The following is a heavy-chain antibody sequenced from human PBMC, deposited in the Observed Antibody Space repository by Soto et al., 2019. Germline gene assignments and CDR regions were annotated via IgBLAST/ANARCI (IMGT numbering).Heavy chain of an antibody. CDR3: ARDCSSTSCYPYCYYGMDF. V-gene: IGHV1-18*04. J-gene: IGHJ6*02. D-gene: IGHD2-2*01. Sequence: ASVKVSCKASGYTFTSYGISWVRQAPGQGLEWMGWISAYNGNTNYAQKLQGRVTMPTHTSTSTAYMELRSLKSDDTDVYYCARDCSSTSCYPYCYYGMDFWGQGTTVTV. CDR1: GYTFTSYG. CDR2: ISAYNGNT.